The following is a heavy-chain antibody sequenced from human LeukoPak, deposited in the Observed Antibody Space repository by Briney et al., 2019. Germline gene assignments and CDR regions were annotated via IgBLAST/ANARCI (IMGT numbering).Heavy chain of an antibody. J-gene: IGHJ4*02. Sequence: GGSLRLSCAASGFTFSSYSMNWVRQAPGKGLEWVSYISSSSSTIYYADSVKGRFTISRDNAKNSLYLQMNSLRAEDTAVYYCARDSDYGEVYWGQGTLVTVSP. CDR2: ISSSSSTI. CDR3: ARDSDYGEVY. V-gene: IGHV3-48*04. D-gene: IGHD4-17*01. CDR1: GFTFSSYS.